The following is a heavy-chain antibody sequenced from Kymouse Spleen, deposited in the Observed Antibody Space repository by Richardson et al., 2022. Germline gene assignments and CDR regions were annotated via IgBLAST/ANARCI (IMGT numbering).Heavy chain of an antibody. J-gene: IGHJ6*02. Sequence: QVQLQESGPGLVKPSGTLSLTCAVSGGSISSSNWWSWVRQPPGKGLEWIGEIYHSGSTNYNPSLKSRVTISVDKSKNQFSLKLSSVTAADTAVYYCARGDTMVRGVIYYYYGMDVWGQGTTVTVSS. V-gene: IGHV4-4*02. CDR3: ARGDTMVRGVIYYYYGMDV. D-gene: IGHD3-10*01. CDR2: IYHSGST. CDR1: GGSISSSNW.